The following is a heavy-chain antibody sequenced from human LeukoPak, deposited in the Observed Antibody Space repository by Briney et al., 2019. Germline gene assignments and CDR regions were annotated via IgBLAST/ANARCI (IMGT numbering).Heavy chain of an antibody. J-gene: IGHJ6*03. V-gene: IGHV7-4-1*02. Sequence: ASVKVSCKPSGYTFTNYAVNWVRQAPGQGLEWMGWINTNTGNPTYAQGFSGRFVFSLDTSVSTAYLQISSLKAEDTAVYYCARCIGGDRYYYYYMDVWGKGTTVTVSS. CDR1: GYTFTNYA. D-gene: IGHD2-21*02. CDR2: INTNTGNP. CDR3: ARCIGGDRYYYYYMDV.